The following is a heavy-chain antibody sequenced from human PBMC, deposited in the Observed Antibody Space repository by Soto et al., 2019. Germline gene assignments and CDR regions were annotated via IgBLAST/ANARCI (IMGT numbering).Heavy chain of an antibody. CDR1: GFTFGSYA. D-gene: IGHD2-21*02. CDR3: ASLGVGDWANYYYYYGMDV. CDR2: ISYDGSNK. Sequence: GGSLRLSCAASGFTFGSYAMHWVRQAPGKGLEWVAVISYDGSNKYYADSVKGRFTISRDNSKNTLYLQMNSLRAEDTAVYYCASLGVGDWANYYYYYGMDVWGQGTTVTVSS. J-gene: IGHJ6*02. V-gene: IGHV3-30-3*01.